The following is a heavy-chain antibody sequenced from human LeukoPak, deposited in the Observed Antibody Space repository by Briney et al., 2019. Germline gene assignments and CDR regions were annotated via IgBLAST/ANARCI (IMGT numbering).Heavy chain of an antibody. J-gene: IGHJ4*02. CDR3: ARSAGDSTDY. D-gene: IGHD3-10*01. Sequence: KSSETLSLTCTVSGYSISSGYYWGWIRQPPGKGLEWIGSIYHSGSTYYNPSLKGRVTISVDTSKNQFSLKLSSVTAADTAVYYCARSAGDSTDYWGQGTLVTVSS. CDR2: IYHSGST. V-gene: IGHV4-38-2*02. CDR1: GYSISSGYY.